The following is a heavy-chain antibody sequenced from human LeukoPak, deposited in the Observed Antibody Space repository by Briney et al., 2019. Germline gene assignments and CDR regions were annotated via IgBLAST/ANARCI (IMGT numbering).Heavy chain of an antibody. D-gene: IGHD2-2*01. V-gene: IGHV3-23*01. CDR1: GFTFSSYA. CDR2: ISGSGGST. J-gene: IGHJ4*02. Sequence: QAGGSLRLSCAASGFTFSSYAMSWVRQAPGKGLEWVSAISGSGGSTYYADSVKGRFTISRDNSKNTLYLQMNSLRAEDTAVYYCAKDPRTRRCSSTSCSPEDDYWGQGTLVTVSS. CDR3: AKDPRTRRCSSTSCSPEDDY.